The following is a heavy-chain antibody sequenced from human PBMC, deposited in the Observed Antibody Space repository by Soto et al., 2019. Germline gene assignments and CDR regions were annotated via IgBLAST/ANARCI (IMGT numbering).Heavy chain of an antibody. D-gene: IGHD2-2*01. CDR1: GYTFTSYH. CDR3: ARGGLGYCISTSCYGTYNFDY. Sequence: ASVKLSCKASGYTFTSYHINWVRQATEQGLEWMGWMNPNSGNTGYAQKFQGRVTMTRNTSISTAYMELSSLRSEDTAVYYCARGGLGYCISTSCYGTYNFDYWGQGTLVTVSS. J-gene: IGHJ4*02. V-gene: IGHV1-8*01. CDR2: MNPNSGNT.